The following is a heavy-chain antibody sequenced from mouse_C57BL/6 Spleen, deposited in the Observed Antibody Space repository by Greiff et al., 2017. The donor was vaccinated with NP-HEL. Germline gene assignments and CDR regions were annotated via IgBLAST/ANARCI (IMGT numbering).Heavy chain of an antibody. CDR1: GFSLTNYG. V-gene: IGHV2-5*01. CDR2: IWRGGST. CDR3: DKEGGDY. J-gene: IGHJ4*01. Sequence: VQLQQSGPGLVQPSQSLSITCPVSGFSLTNYGVHWVRQSPGKGLEWLGVIWRGGSTDYNAAFMSRMSITKDNSKNQVFYKMNRLQAYDTAIYYCDKEGGDYWGQGTSVTVSS.